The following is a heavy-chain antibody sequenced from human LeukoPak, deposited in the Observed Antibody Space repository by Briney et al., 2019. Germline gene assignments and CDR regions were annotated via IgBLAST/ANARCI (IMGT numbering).Heavy chain of an antibody. D-gene: IGHD2-2*02. V-gene: IGHV1-69*13. CDR1: GYTFTDYY. CDR2: IIPIFGTA. J-gene: IGHJ4*02. Sequence: ASVKVSCKASGYTFTDYYMHWVRQAPGQGLEWMGGIIPIFGTANYAQKFQGRVTITADESTSTAYMELSSLRSEDTAVYYCAVGYCSSTSCYRFDYWGQGTLVTVSS. CDR3: AVGYCSSTSCYRFDY.